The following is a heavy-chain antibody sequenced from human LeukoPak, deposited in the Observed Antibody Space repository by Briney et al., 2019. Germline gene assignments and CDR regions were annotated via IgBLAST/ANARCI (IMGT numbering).Heavy chain of an antibody. J-gene: IGHJ4*02. V-gene: IGHV1-2*02. CDR3: ARVSATMKPAVEPYYFDY. D-gene: IGHD5-12*01. CDR2: INPNSGGT. Sequence: ASVKVSCKASGYTFTGYYMHWVRQAPGQGLEWMGWINPNSGGTNYAQKFQGRVTMTRDTSISTAYMELSRLRSDDTAVYYCARVSATMKPAVEPYYFDYWGQGTLVTVSS. CDR1: GYTFTGYY.